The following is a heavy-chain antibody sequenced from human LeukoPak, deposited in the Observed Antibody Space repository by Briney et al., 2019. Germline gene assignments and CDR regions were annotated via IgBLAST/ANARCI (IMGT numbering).Heavy chain of an antibody. CDR2: TYYRSKWYN. V-gene: IGHV6-1*01. J-gene: IGHJ6*03. CDR3: ARDLEAVAARSYYYYMGV. Sequence: SQTLSLTCAISGDSVSSNSAAWNWIRQSPSRGLEWLGRTYYRSKWYNDYAVSVKSRITINPDTSKNQFSLQLNSVTPEDTAVYYCARDLEAVAARSYYYYMGVWGKGTTVTVSS. D-gene: IGHD6-19*01. CDR1: GDSVSSNSAA.